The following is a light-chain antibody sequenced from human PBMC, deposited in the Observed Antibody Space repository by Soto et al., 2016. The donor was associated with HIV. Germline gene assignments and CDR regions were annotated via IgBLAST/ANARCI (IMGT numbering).Light chain of an antibody. CDR3: LQHYSYPLS. V-gene: IGKV1-17*01. J-gene: IGKJ4*01. CDR2: LHR. Sequence: DIQMTQSPSSLSASVGDRVIITCRASQDIRNDLGWYQQKPGETPLSASSMLHRVCKMESHQGSAAVDLGHSSLSQSAACSLTYFATYYCLQHYSYPLSFGGGTKVE. CDR1: QDIRND.